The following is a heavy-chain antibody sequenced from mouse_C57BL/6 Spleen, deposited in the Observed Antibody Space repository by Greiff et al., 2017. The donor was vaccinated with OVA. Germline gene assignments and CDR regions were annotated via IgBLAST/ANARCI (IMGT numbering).Heavy chain of an antibody. Sequence: VQLVESGPELVKPGASVKISCKASGYAFSSSWMNWVKQRPGKGLEWIGRIYPGDGDTNYNGKFKGKATLTADKSSSTAYMQLSSLTSEDSAVYFCARPPHYYGSSYEDYWGQGTTLTVSS. V-gene: IGHV1-82*01. J-gene: IGHJ2*01. CDR3: ARPPHYYGSSYEDY. CDR2: IYPGDGDT. CDR1: GYAFSSSW. D-gene: IGHD1-1*01.